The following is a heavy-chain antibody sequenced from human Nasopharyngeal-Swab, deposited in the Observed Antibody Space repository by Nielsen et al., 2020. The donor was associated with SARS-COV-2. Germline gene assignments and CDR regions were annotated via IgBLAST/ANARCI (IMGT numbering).Heavy chain of an antibody. CDR2: TNTDGSTP. V-gene: IGHV3-74*03. Sequence: VRQAPGKGLVWVSGTNTDGSTPMYADSVRGRFTISRDNVKNTLYLQMKSLRAEDTAVYYRARGWPIDVWGKGATVTVSS. D-gene: IGHD6-13*01. J-gene: IGHJ6*03. CDR3: ARGWPIDV.